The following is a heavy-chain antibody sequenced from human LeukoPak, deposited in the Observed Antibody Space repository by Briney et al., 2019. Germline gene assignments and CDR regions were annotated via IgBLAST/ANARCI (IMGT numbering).Heavy chain of an antibody. CDR3: ARDPRDQLLFDY. CDR2: ISGSGGST. J-gene: IGHJ4*02. V-gene: IGHV3-23*01. CDR1: GFTFSSYA. Sequence: PGGSLRLSCAASGFTFSSYAMSWVRQAPGKGLEWVSAISGSGGSTYYADSVKGRFTISRDNSKNTLYLQMNSLRAEDTAVYYCARDPRDQLLFDYWGQGTLVTVSS. D-gene: IGHD2-2*01.